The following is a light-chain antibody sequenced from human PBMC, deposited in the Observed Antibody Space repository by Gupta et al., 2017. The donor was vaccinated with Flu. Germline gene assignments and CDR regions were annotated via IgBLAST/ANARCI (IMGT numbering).Light chain of an antibody. V-gene: IGKV3-15*01. Sequence: LAASRAETATLYGRASQSMHRNLTWEQQETGQPPRLGIYGETTRTTGNPARGSGSGSGRECTFTIISLRAEDIAVSYCQKYNNRQPLKLPFGGGTKVEI. CDR1: QSMHRN. CDR2: GET. CDR3: QKYNNRQPLKLP. J-gene: IGKJ4*01.